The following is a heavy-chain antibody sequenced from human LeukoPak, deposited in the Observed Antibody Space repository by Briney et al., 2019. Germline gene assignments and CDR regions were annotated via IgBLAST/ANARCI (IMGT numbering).Heavy chain of an antibody. Sequence: PSETLSLTCTVSGGSISSYYWSWIRQPPGKGLEWIGYIYYSGSTNYNPSLKSRVTISVDTSKNQFSLKLSSVTAADTAVYYCARDTAAAGNGHWGQGTLVTVSS. CDR2: IYYSGST. J-gene: IGHJ4*02. CDR1: GGSISSYY. CDR3: ARDTAAAGNGH. D-gene: IGHD6-13*01. V-gene: IGHV4-59*01.